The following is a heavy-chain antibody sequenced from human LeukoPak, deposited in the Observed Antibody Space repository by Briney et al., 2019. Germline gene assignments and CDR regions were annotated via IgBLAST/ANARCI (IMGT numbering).Heavy chain of an antibody. CDR2: IIVGNGNT. CDR3: ARGGIAAALDY. J-gene: IGHJ4*02. D-gene: IGHD6-13*01. Sequence: ASVNVSCKASGYTFTNYGISWVRQAPGQRLEWMGWIIVGNGNTKYSQKFQGRVTITRDTSASTAYMELRSLRSDDTAVYYCARGGIAAALDYWGQGTLVTVSS. CDR1: GYTFTNYG. V-gene: IGHV1-3*01.